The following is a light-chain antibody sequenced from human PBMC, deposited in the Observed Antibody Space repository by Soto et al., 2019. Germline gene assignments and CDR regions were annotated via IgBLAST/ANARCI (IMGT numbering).Light chain of an antibody. V-gene: IGLV2-14*01. Sequence: QSVLTQPASVSGSPGQSITISCTGTSSDVGTYNYVSWYQLHPGKAPKLMVYEASNRPSGVSNRFSGSKSGNTASLTISGLQAEDEADYHCSSYTSSSTYVFGTGTKVTVL. CDR3: SSYTSSSTYV. CDR1: SSDVGTYNY. J-gene: IGLJ1*01. CDR2: EAS.